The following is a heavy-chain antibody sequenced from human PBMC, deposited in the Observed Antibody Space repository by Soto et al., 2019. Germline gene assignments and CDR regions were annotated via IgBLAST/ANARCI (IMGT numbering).Heavy chain of an antibody. CDR3: ARAGYCSGGSCYYYYGMDV. CDR2: IIPIFGTA. CDR1: GGTFSSYA. V-gene: IGHV1-69*06. Sequence: QVQLVQSGAEVKKPGSSVKVSCKASGGTFSSYAISWVRQGPGQGLEWMGGIIPIFGTANYAQKFQGRVTITADKSTSTAYMELSSLRSEDTAVYYCARAGYCSGGSCYYYYGMDVWGQGTTVTVSS. D-gene: IGHD2-15*01. J-gene: IGHJ6*02.